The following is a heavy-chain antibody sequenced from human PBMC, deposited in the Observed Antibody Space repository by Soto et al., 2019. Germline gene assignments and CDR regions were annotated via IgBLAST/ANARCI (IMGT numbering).Heavy chain of an antibody. Sequence: SETLSLTCTVSGGSISYDSYWSFIRQTPGKGLECIGYIYHTGNTYYNPSLRSRVSISVDKSKSQFSLKLISVTAADTAVYFCARDEYQLLSSVSWFDSWGQGTLVTVSS. D-gene: IGHD2-2*01. CDR1: GGSISYDSY. V-gene: IGHV4-30-4*01. CDR3: ARDEYQLLSSVSWFDS. J-gene: IGHJ5*01. CDR2: IYHTGNT.